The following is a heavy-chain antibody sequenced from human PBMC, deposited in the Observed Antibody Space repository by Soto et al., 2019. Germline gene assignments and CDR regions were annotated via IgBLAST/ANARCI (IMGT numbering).Heavy chain of an antibody. V-gene: IGHV5-51*01. J-gene: IGHJ5*02. D-gene: IGHD3-22*01. CDR2: VNPADSDT. CDR3: VRPDSSGFYYH. CDR1: GYSFTSYW. Sequence: PGESLKISCKASGYSFTSYWIGWVRQMSGKGLEWMAIVNPADSDTRYSPSFQGQVTVSADKSISTAYLQWGSLKASDTAMYYCVRPDSSGFYYHWGQGTPVTVSS.